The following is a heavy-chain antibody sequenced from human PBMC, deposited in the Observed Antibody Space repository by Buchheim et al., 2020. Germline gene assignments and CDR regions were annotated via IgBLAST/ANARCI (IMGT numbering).Heavy chain of an antibody. J-gene: IGHJ4*02. D-gene: IGHD3-9*01. V-gene: IGHV3-30*04. CDR2: ISYDGSNK. CDR1: GFTFSSYA. Sequence: QVQLVESGGGVVQPGRSLRLSCAASGFTFSSYAMHWVRQAPGKGLEWVAVISYDGSNKYYADSVKGRFTISRDNSKNTLYLQMNSLRAEDTAVYYCARDPDDNLTGQRLDYWGQGTL. CDR3: ARDPDDNLTGQRLDY.